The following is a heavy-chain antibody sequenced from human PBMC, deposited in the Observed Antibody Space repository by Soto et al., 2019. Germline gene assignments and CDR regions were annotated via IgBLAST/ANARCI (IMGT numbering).Heavy chain of an antibody. Sequence: PWESLTISCTCAGYSFTDYWIAWVRQMPGKGLEYMGIIYPSDSTTRYSPSFQGQVTISADKSISTAYLQWNSLKASDTAMYYCARHGFYGDYSSNYFDPWGQGTLVTVSS. CDR2: IYPSDSTT. J-gene: IGHJ5*02. V-gene: IGHV5-51*01. CDR3: ARHGFYGDYSSNYFDP. D-gene: IGHD4-17*01. CDR1: GYSFTDYW.